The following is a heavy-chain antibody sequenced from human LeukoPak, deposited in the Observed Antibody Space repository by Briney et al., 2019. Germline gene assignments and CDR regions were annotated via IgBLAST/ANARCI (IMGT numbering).Heavy chain of an antibody. CDR3: ARGRIQLWLWVGRFGWFDP. Sequence: ASVTVSCKASGYTFTSYDINWVRQATGQGLAWMGWMNPNSGNTGYAQKFQGRVTMTRNTSISTAYMELSSLRSEDTAVYYCARGRIQLWLWVGRFGWFDPWGQGTLVTVSS. CDR2: MNPNSGNT. V-gene: IGHV1-8*01. J-gene: IGHJ5*02. CDR1: GYTFTSYD. D-gene: IGHD5-18*01.